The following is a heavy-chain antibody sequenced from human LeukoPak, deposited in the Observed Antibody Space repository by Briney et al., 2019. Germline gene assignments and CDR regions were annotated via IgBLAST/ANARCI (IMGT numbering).Heavy chain of an antibody. Sequence: SVKVSCKASGGTFSSYAISWVRQAPGQGLEWSGGIIPIFGTANYAQKFQGKVTITADESTSTAYMELSCLRSEDTAVYYCARDPWAVAARPQYYFDYWGQGTLVTVSS. J-gene: IGHJ4*02. V-gene: IGHV1-69*13. CDR3: ARDPWAVAARPQYYFDY. CDR2: IIPIFGTA. D-gene: IGHD6-6*01. CDR1: GGTFSSYA.